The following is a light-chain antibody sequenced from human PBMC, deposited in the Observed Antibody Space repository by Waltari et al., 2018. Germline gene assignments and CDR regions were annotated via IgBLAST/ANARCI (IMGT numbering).Light chain of an antibody. CDR2: KAA. Sequence: DTQMTQSPSTLSASVGDRVSITCRASRSISDWLAWYQQKPGKAPKLLIYKAANLKGGVPSRFGGGVSGTEFTLTISSLQPDDFATYYCQQYDGPSWTFGQGTKVEIK. J-gene: IGKJ1*01. V-gene: IGKV1-5*03. CDR1: RSISDW. CDR3: QQYDGPSWT.